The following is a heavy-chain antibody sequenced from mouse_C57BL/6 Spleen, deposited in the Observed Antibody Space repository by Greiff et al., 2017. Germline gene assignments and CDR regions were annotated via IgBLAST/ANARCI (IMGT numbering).Heavy chain of an antibody. CDR2: IYPGDGDT. V-gene: IGHV1-82*01. CDR3: ASHYYGSSYGFDY. Sequence: QVQLKQSGPELVKPGASVKISCKASGYAFSSSWMNWVKQRPGKGLEWIGRIYPGDGDTNYNGKFKGKATLSADKSSSTAYMQLNGLTSEDSAVYFCASHYYGSSYGFDYWGQGTTLTVSS. D-gene: IGHD1-1*01. CDR1: GYAFSSSW. J-gene: IGHJ2*01.